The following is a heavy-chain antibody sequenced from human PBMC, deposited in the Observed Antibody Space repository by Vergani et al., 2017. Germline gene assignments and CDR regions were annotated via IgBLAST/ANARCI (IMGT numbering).Heavy chain of an antibody. J-gene: IGHJ3*02. Sequence: EVPLLESGGGLVQPGGSLRLSCAASGFTFSSYAMSWVRQAPGKGLEWVSASSRGGGSTYYAASVKGRFTISRDNSKNTLYLQMNSLRAEDTAVYYCAKDRSPYMATNDAFDIWGQGTMVTVSS. CDR3: AKDRSPYMATNDAFDI. CDR1: GFTFSSYA. V-gene: IGHV3-23*01. CDR2: SSRGGGST. D-gene: IGHD2-2*02.